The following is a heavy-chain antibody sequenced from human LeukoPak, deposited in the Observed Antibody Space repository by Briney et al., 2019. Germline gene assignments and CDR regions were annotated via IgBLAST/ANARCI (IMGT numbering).Heavy chain of an antibody. CDR3: ARVTGYGGSERFDAFDI. J-gene: IGHJ3*02. D-gene: IGHD5-12*01. Sequence: GASVKVSCKASGYTFTSYGISWVRQAPGQGLEWMGWISAYNGNTNYAQKLQGRVTMTTDTSTSTAYMELRSLRSDDTAVYYCARVTGYGGSERFDAFDIWGQGTMVTVSS. CDR1: GYTFTSYG. V-gene: IGHV1-18*01. CDR2: ISAYNGNT.